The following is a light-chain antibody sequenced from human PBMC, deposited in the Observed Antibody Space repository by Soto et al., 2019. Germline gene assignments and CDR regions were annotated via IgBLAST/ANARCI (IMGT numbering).Light chain of an antibody. CDR1: ESVSSSY. Sequence: EIVFTQSPGTLSLSPGERATLSCRASESVSSSYLAWYQQKPGQAPRLLIYGASSRETGIPDRFSGSGAGTEFTLTISRLEPEDFAVYYCQQYGSSFLTFGGGTKVDIK. V-gene: IGKV3-20*01. CDR3: QQYGSSFLT. CDR2: GAS. J-gene: IGKJ4*01.